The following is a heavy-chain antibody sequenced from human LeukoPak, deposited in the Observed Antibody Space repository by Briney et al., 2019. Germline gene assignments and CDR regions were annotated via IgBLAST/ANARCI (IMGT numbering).Heavy chain of an antibody. CDR2: INHSGST. CDR3: ARVRHPRLRYFDWFLYYFDY. V-gene: IGHV4-34*01. J-gene: IGHJ4*02. Sequence: SETLSLTCAVYGGSFSGYYWSWIRQPPGKGLEWIGEINHSGSTNYNPSLKSRVTISVDTSKNQFSLKLSSVTAADTAVYYCARVRHPRLRYFDWFLYYFDYWGQGTLVTVSS. CDR1: GGSFSGYY. D-gene: IGHD3-9*01.